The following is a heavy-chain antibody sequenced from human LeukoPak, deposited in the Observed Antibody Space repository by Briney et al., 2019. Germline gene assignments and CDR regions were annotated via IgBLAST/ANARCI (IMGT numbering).Heavy chain of an antibody. CDR3: ARHGDCSGGSCYPFDY. CDR1: GYSFTSYW. D-gene: IGHD2-15*01. V-gene: IGHV5-51*01. J-gene: IGHJ4*02. Sequence: GESLKISRKGSGYSFTSYWIGWVRQMPGKGLEWMGIIYPGDSDTRYSPSFQGQVTISADKSISTAYLQWSSLKASDTAMYYCARHGDCSGGSCYPFDYWGQGTLVTVSS. CDR2: IYPGDSDT.